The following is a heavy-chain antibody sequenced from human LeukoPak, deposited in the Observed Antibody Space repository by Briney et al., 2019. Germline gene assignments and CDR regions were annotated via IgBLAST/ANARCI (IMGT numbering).Heavy chain of an antibody. CDR1: GFTFRSYW. J-gene: IGHJ4*02. CDR2: IKSDGSIT. CDR3: ARDRGYSSDV. D-gene: IGHD5-18*01. Sequence: QTGGSLRLSCAASGFTFRSYWMHWVRQAPGKGLVWVSQIKSDGSITSYADSVKGRSTISRDNAKSTLYLQMNSLRAEDTAVYYCARDRGYSSDVWGQGTLVTVSS. V-gene: IGHV3-74*01.